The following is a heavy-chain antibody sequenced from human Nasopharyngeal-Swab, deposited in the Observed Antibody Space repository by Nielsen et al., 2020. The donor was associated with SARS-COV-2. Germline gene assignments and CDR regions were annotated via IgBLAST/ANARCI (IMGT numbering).Heavy chain of an antibody. CDR3: ARDSTYDILTGYPFDY. J-gene: IGHJ4*02. Sequence: WIRQPPGKGLEWVAVIWYDGSNTYYADSVKGRFTISRDNSKNTLYLQMNSLRAEDTAVYYCARDSTYDILTGYPFDYWGQGTLVTVSS. D-gene: IGHD3-9*01. CDR2: IWYDGSNT. V-gene: IGHV3-33*01.